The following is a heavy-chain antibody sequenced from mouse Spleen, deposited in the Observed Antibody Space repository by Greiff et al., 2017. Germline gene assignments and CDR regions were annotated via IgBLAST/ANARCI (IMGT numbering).Heavy chain of an antibody. J-gene: IGHJ4*01. D-gene: IGHD2-14*01. Sequence: EVQLQQSGAELVRSGASVKLSCTASGFNIKDYYMHWVKQRPEQGLEWIGWIDPENGDTEYAPKFQGKATMTADTSSNTAYLQLSSLTSEDTAVYYCNERYSYYAMDYWGQGTSVTISS. CDR2: IDPENGDT. V-gene: IGHV14-4*02. CDR3: NERYSYYAMDY. CDR1: GFNIKDYY.